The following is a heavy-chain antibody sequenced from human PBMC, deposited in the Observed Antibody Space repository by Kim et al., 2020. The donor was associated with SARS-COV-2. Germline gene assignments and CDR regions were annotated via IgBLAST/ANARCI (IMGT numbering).Heavy chain of an antibody. CDR3: TTDLVPKYDDAF. CDR2: IKSRAEGGTT. V-gene: IGHV3-15*01. Sequence: GGSLRLSCAASGFSFDKAWMGWVRQAPGKGLEWVGRIKSRAEGGTTEYAAPVIGRFFLSRDDSKNTMYLQRNSLKIEDTALYYGTTDLVPKYDDAF. D-gene: IGHD1-1*01. CDR1: GFSFDKAW. J-gene: IGHJ3*01.